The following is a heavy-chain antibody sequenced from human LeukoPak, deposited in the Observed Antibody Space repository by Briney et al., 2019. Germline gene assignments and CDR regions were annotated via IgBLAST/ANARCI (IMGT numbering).Heavy chain of an antibody. J-gene: IGHJ4*02. CDR1: GFTSSSYA. CDR3: ARGYSYGVFDY. D-gene: IGHD5-18*01. V-gene: IGHV3-30*04. Sequence: GGSLRLSCAASGFTSSSYAMHWVRQAPGKGLEWVAIISDDGSNKYYADSVKGRFTISRDNSKNTLYLQRNSLRAEDTAVYYCARGYSYGVFDYWGQGTLVTVSS. CDR2: ISDDGSNK.